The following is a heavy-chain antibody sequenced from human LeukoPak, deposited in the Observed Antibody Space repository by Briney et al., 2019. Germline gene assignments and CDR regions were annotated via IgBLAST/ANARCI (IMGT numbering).Heavy chain of an antibody. CDR2: INPSGGST. V-gene: IGHV1-46*01. J-gene: IGHJ5*02. CDR3: ARARGIVVVPAAIISGFDP. D-gene: IGHD2-2*01. CDR1: GYTFTSYY. Sequence: ASVKVSCKASGYTFTSYYMHWVRQAPGQGLEWMGIINPSGGSTSYAQKFQGRVTMTRDMSTSTVYMEQSSLRSEDTAVYYCARARGIVVVPAAIISGFDPWGQGTLVTVSS.